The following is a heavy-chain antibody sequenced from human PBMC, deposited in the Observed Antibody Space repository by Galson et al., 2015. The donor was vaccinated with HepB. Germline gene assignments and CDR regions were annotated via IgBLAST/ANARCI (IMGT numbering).Heavy chain of an antibody. J-gene: IGHJ1*01. Sequence: SCAASGSTFSSYAIMWVRQAPGKGLEWVSGMSDNGDNTFYADSVKGRFTISRDISKNTVYLQMNSLRVEDTAVYYCATRSGASGWYSYFQHWGQGTLVTVSS. V-gene: IGHV3-23*01. CDR3: ATRSGASGWYSYFQH. CDR1: GSTFSSYA. D-gene: IGHD6-19*01. CDR2: MSDNGDNT.